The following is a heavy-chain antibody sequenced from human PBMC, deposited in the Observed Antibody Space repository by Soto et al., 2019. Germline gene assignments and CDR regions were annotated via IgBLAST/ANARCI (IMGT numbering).Heavy chain of an antibody. CDR2: IYYSGST. V-gene: IGHV4-59*12. Sequence: PSETLSLTSPVSGGSISSYYWSWIRQPPGKGLEWIGYIYYSGSTNYNPSLKSRVTISVDTSKNQFSLKLSSVTAADTAVYYCAASCVGCRGFNYYGMDVWGQGTTVTVSS. J-gene: IGHJ6*02. CDR1: GGSISSYY. CDR3: AASCVGCRGFNYYGMDV. D-gene: IGHD5-12*01.